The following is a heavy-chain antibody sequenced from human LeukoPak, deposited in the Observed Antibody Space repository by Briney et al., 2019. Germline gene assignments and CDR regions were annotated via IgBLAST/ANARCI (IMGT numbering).Heavy chain of an antibody. CDR1: GGSISSSSYY. V-gene: IGHV4-39*01. J-gene: IGHJ4*02. Sequence: PSETLSLTCTVSGGSISSSSYYWGWIRQPPGKGLEWIGSIYYSGSTYYNPSLKSRVTISVDTSKNQFSLKLSSVTAADTAVYYYAEYTYGSGSYYKFDYWGQGTLVTVSS. D-gene: IGHD3-10*01. CDR2: IYYSGST. CDR3: AEYTYGSGSYYKFDY.